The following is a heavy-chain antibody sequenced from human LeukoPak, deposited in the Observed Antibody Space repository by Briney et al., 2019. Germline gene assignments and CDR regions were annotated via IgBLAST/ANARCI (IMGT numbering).Heavy chain of an antibody. CDR3: ARRMVRGVITSPFDY. CDR2: IYPSDSDI. Sequence: GESLKISCMGSGYNFSTYWIAWVRQMPGKGLEWMGIIYPSDSDIRYSPSFQGQVTISADKSISTAYLQWSSLKASDSAMYYCARRMVRGVITSPFDYWGQGTLVTVSS. CDR1: GYNFSTYW. V-gene: IGHV5-51*01. J-gene: IGHJ4*02. D-gene: IGHD3-10*01.